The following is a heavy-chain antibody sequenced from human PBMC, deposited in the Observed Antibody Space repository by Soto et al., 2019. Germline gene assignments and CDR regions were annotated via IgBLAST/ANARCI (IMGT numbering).Heavy chain of an antibody. V-gene: IGHV5-10-1*01. CDR3: ASGVVGLRGDAFDI. Sequence: PGESLTISCKDSANSFSSYWISWVRQMPGKGLEWMGRIVPRASYTNYSPSFQGHVTISVDKSISTAYLQWSSLKASDNAMYYCASGVVGLRGDAFDIWGQGTMVTVSS. J-gene: IGHJ3*02. CDR2: IVPRASYT. D-gene: IGHD3-3*01. CDR1: ANSFSSYW.